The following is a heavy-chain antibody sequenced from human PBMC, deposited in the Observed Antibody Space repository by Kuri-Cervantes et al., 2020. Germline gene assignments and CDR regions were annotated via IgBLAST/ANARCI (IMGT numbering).Heavy chain of an antibody. V-gene: IGHV4-59*12. CDR2: IYYSGST. Sequence: ESLKISCTVSGGSISSYYWSWIRQPPGKGLEWIGYIYYSGSTNYNPSLKSQVTISVDTSKNQFSLKLSSVTAADTAVYYCARDRSGVDYWGRGTLVTVSS. CDR3: ARDRSGVDY. CDR1: GGSISSYY. J-gene: IGHJ4*02. D-gene: IGHD6-19*01.